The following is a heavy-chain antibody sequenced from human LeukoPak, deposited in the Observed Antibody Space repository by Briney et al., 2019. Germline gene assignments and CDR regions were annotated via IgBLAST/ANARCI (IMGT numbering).Heavy chain of an antibody. CDR1: GGTFSSYA. J-gene: IGHJ4*02. CDR3: ASSLTQNFDY. Sequence: SVKVSCKASGGTFSSYAISWVRQAPGQGLEWMGGIIPIFGTANYAQKFQGRVTITTDESTSTAYMELSSPRSEDTAVYYCASSLTQNFDYWGQGTLVTVSS. V-gene: IGHV1-69*05. D-gene: IGHD3-9*01. CDR2: IIPIFGTA.